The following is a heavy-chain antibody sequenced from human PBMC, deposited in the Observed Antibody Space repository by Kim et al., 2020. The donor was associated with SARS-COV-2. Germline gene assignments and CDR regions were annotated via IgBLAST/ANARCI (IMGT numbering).Heavy chain of an antibody. CDR2: IWYDGSNK. V-gene: IGHV3-33*01. CDR1: GFTFSSYG. CDR3: ARARYCSSTSCSSSDAFDI. D-gene: IGHD2-2*01. J-gene: IGHJ3*02. Sequence: GGSLRLSCAASGFTFSSYGMHWVRQAPGKGLEWVAVIWYDGSNKYYADSVKGRFTISRDNSKNTLYLQMNSLRAEDTAVYYCARARYCSSTSCSSSDAFDIWGQGTMVTVSS.